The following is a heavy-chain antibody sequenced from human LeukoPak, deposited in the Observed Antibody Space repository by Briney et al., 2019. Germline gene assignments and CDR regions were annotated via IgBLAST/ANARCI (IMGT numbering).Heavy chain of an antibody. CDR1: GFTFSNYA. D-gene: IGHD2-2*01. CDR2: VSHGGDYT. CDR3: AKAIGQEVPAASRWYDP. Sequence: GGSLRLSCAASGFTFSNYAMTWVRPAPGKGLGWVATVSHGGDYTYHADSVKGRFTISRDNFKNTLYLQMNSLRVEDTAVYYCAKAIGQEVPAASRWYDPWGQGTLVTVSS. J-gene: IGHJ5*02. V-gene: IGHV3-23*01.